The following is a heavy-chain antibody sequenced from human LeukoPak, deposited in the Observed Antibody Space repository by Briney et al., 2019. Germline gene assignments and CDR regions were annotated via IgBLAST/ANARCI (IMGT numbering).Heavy chain of an antibody. J-gene: IGHJ6*03. CDR1: GGSISSSSYY. V-gene: IGHV4-39*01. CDR2: IYYSGST. Sequence: ASETLSLTCTVSGGSISSSSYYWGWIRQPPGKGLEWIGSIYYSGSTYYNPSLKSRVTISVDTSKNQFSLKLSSVTAADTAVYYCASTYRITFYYYMDVWGKGTTVTVSS. CDR3: ASTYRITFYYYMDV. D-gene: IGHD2/OR15-2a*01.